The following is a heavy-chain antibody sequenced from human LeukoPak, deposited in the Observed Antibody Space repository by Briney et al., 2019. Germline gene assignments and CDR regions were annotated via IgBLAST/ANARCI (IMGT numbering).Heavy chain of an antibody. J-gene: IGHJ5*02. V-gene: IGHV1-3*03. CDR2: INAGNSNT. CDR3: ARGSSWDNNWFDP. Sequence: GASVKVSCKASGYTFTSYAMHWVRQAPGQRLEWMGWINAGNSNTKYSQEFQGRVTITRDTSASTAYMELSSLRSEDMAVYYCARGSSWDNNWFDPWGQGTLVTVSS. D-gene: IGHD6-13*01. CDR1: GYTFTSYA.